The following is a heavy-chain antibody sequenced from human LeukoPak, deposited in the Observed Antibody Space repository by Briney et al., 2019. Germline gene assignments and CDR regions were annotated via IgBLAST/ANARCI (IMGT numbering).Heavy chain of an antibody. D-gene: IGHD4-11*01. CDR1: GYTFTSYY. Sequence: ASVKVSCKASGYTFTSYYMHWVRQAPGQGLEWMGIINPSGGSTSYAQKFQGRVTMTRDMSTSTVYMELSSLRSEDTAAYYCARDSLKMTTVTTKSAFDIWGQGTMVTVSS. CDR2: INPSGGST. V-gene: IGHV1-46*01. CDR3: ARDSLKMTTVTTKSAFDI. J-gene: IGHJ3*02.